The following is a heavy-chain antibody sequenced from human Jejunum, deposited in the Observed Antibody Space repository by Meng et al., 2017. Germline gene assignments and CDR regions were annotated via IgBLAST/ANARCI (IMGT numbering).Heavy chain of an antibody. CDR3: ARGGFFEAAAANLIDS. Sequence: GLLRGSAPGVGRRSETLSLTGTVSGCSVSSGNYYWSWCRQPPGKGLEWIGYIYYNGSSNYNPSLRSRVTISVDTSKNQFSLKLSSVTAADTAVYYCARGGFFEAAAANLIDSWGQGTLVTVSS. CDR2: IYYNGSS. CDR1: GCSVSSGNYY. J-gene: IGHJ4*02. D-gene: IGHD6-13*01. V-gene: IGHV4-61*01.